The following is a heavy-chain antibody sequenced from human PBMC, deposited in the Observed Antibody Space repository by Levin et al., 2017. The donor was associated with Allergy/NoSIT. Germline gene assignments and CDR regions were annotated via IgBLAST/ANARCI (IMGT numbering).Heavy chain of an antibody. V-gene: IGHV3-9*01. CDR1: GFIFNDYA. CDR2: ISWNSVNM. CDR3: AKGLSGTTGGAFDI. Sequence: GGSLRLSCAASGFIFNDYAMHWVRQAPGKGLEWVSGISWNSVNMAYADSVKGRFTISRGNAKNSLYLQMNSLRAEDTAFYYCAKGLSGTTGGAFDIWGQGTMVTVSS. J-gene: IGHJ3*02. D-gene: IGHD1-20*01.